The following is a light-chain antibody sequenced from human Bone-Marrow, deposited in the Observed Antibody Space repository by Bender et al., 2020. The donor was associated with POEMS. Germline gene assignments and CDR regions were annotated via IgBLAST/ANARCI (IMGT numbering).Light chain of an antibody. CDR1: SPNIGSNY. J-gene: IGLJ2*01. CDR3: GTWDSSLSVVV. V-gene: IGLV1-51*01. Sequence: QSVLTQPPSVSAAPGRRVSISCSGSSPNIGSNYVSWFQQLPGTAPKLFIYDNNKRPSGVPDRFSGSKSGTSATLAITGLQTGDEADYYCGTWDSSLSVVVFGGGTKLTVL. CDR2: DNN.